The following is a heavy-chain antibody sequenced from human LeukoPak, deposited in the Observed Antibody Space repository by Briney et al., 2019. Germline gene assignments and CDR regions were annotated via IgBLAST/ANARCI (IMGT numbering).Heavy chain of an antibody. V-gene: IGHV1-69*04. Sequence: SVKVSCKASGGTFSSYAISWVRQAPGQGLEWMGRIIPILGIANYAQKFQGRVTITADKSTSTAYMELSSLRSEDTAVYYCARIPNDYGDYDDYRGQGTLVTVSS. J-gene: IGHJ4*02. CDR2: IIPILGIA. CDR1: GGTFSSYA. D-gene: IGHD4-17*01. CDR3: ARIPNDYGDYDDY.